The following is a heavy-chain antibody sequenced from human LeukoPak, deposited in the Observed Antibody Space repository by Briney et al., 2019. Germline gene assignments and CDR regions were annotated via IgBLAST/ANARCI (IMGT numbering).Heavy chain of an antibody. CDR1: GGTFSNYA. D-gene: IGHD2-15*01. J-gene: IGHJ4*02. CDR2: IIPIFGTA. CDR3: ASGDYGDY. Sequence: ASVKVSCKTSGGTFSNYALNWVRQAPGQGLEWMGGIIPIFGTANYAQKFQGRVTITADDSTSTAYMELSSLRSEDTAVYYCASGDYGDYWGQGTLVTVSS. V-gene: IGHV1-69*13.